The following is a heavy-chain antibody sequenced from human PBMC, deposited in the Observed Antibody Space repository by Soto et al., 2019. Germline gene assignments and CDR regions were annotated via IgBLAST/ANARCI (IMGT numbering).Heavy chain of an antibody. J-gene: IGHJ5*02. CDR2: INHSGST. V-gene: IGHV4-34*01. CDR1: GGSFSGYY. Sequence: SETLSLTCAVYGGSFSGYYWSWIRQPPGKGLEWIGEINHSGSTNYNPSIKSRVTISVDTSKNQFSLKMSSVTAADTAVYYCARVNPPRITMVRGARFKWFDPWGQGTLVTVSS. D-gene: IGHD3-10*01. CDR3: ARVNPPRITMVRGARFKWFDP.